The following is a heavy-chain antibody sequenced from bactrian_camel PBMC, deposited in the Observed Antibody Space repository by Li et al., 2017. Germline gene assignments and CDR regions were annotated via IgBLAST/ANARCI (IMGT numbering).Heavy chain of an antibody. D-gene: IGHD2*01. CDR3: AVSFRASFCYTREYNN. J-gene: IGHJ4*01. CDR2: ITPGRGRR. Sequence: HVQLVESGGGSVQAGGSLRLSCASSGSIYDTMCMGWVRQAPGKDREGVAAITPGRGRRYYGDSVKGRFTISKDNAKNTLYLQMNSLIPEDTAMYYCAVSFRASFCYTREYNNWGQGTQVTVS. V-gene: IGHV3S54*01. CDR1: GSIYDTMC.